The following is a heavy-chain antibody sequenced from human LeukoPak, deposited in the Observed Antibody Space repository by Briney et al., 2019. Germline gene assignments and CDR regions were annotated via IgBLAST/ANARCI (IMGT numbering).Heavy chain of an antibody. V-gene: IGHV3-74*01. CDR2: INSDGSSR. CDR3: AKTDSSGYWGLDY. Sequence: PGGSLRLSCAASGFTFSNYWMHWVRQAPGKGLVWVSRINSDGSSRNYADSVKGRFTISRDNAKNTLYLQMNSLRAEDTAVYYCAKTDSSGYWGLDYWGQGTLVTVSS. D-gene: IGHD3-22*01. J-gene: IGHJ4*02. CDR1: GFTFSNYW.